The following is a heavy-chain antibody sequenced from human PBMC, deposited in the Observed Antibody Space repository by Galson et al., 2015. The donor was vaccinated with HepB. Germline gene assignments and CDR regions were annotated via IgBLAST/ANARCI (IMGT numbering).Heavy chain of an antibody. Sequence: PALVKPTQTLTLTCNFSGFSLSTSGMCVSWIRQPPGKALEWLALIYWDDDKRYSPSLKSRLTSTKDTSKNQVVLTMTNMDPVDTATYYCAHGALGYCSGGSCYPEDLQHWGQGTLVTVAS. CDR2: IYWDDDK. D-gene: IGHD2-15*01. J-gene: IGHJ1*01. V-gene: IGHV2-5*08. CDR3: AHGALGYCSGGSCYPEDLQH. CDR1: GFSLSTSGMC.